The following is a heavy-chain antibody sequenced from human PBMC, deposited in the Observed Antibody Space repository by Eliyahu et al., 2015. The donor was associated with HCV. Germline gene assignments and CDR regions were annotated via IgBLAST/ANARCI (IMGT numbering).Heavy chain of an antibody. D-gene: IGHD2-21*01. V-gene: IGHV3-23*01. CDR2: ITGSGDQI. J-gene: IGHJ3*01. CDR3: AKDFCSNCGPAPVDL. CDR1: GFSFXXYA. Sequence: EVQLLESGGDLVQPGGSLRLSCAGSGFSFXXYAMNWVRQAPGKGLEWVATITGSGDQIFYADSVKGRFTISRDNSKNTLYLDMNSLRPEDTALYYCAKDFCSNCGPAPVDLWGQGTMVSVSS.